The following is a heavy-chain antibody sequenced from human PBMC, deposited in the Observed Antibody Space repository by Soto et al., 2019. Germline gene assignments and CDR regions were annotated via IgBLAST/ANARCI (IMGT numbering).Heavy chain of an antibody. D-gene: IGHD5-12*01. Sequence: ETLSLTCTVSGGSISSSSYYWGWIRQPPGKGLEWIGSIYYSGSTYYNPSLKSRVTISVDTSKNQFSLKLSSVTAADTAVYYCARHSSEDIAPNYFDYWGQGTLVTVSS. J-gene: IGHJ4*02. CDR3: ARHSSEDIAPNYFDY. CDR1: GGSISSSSYY. V-gene: IGHV4-39*01. CDR2: IYYSGST.